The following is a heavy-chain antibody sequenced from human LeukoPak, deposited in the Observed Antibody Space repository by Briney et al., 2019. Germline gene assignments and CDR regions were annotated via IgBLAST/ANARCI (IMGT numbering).Heavy chain of an antibody. D-gene: IGHD3-10*01. J-gene: IGHJ6*02. CDR1: GGSISSYY. V-gene: IGHV4-59*08. CDR3: ARHMVRGVPSSMDV. CDR2: IYYSGST. Sequence: PSETLSLTCTVSGGSISSYYWSWIRQPPGKGLEWIGYIYYSGSTNHNPSLKSRVTISVDTSKNQFSLKLSSVTAADTAVYYCARHMVRGVPSSMDVWGQGTTVTVSS.